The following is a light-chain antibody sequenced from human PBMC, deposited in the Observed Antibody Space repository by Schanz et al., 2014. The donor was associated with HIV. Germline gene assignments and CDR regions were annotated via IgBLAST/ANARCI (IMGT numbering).Light chain of an antibody. Sequence: QSALTQPPSASGSPGQSITLSCTGSSSDIGAYNYVSWYQQHPGKAPKLMIYDVSNRPSGVSSRFSGSKSGNTASLTISGLQAEDEADYYCCSYTTTSTYVFGAGTKLTVL. V-gene: IGLV2-14*03. CDR2: DVS. CDR3: CSYTTTSTYV. CDR1: SSDIGAYNY. J-gene: IGLJ1*01.